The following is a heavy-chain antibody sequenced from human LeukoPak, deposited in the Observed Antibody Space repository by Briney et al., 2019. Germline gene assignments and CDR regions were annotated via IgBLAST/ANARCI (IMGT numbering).Heavy chain of an antibody. D-gene: IGHD3-10*01. CDR1: GFIFSTSW. V-gene: IGHV3-7*03. CDR2: INLDGSEK. CDR3: AKPRGMYEEN. J-gene: IGHJ4*02. Sequence: PGGSLRLSCTASGFIFSTSWMTWVRQAPGKGLEWVANINLDGSEKYYVDSVKGRFTISRDNAKNSLYLQMNSLRAEDTAIYYCAKPRGMYEENWGQGTLVTVSS.